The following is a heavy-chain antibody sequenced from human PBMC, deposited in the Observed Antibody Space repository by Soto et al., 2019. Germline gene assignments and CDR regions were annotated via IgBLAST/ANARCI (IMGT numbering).Heavy chain of an antibody. CDR2: IIPIFGTA. CDR1: GGTFSSYA. CDR3: ARVCSSTSCYWDIDAFGI. Sequence: SVKVSCKASGGTFSSYAISWVRQAPGQGLEWMGGIIPIFGTANYAQKFQGRVTITADKSTSTAYMELSSLRSEDTAVYYCARVCSSTSCYWDIDAFGIWGQGTMVTVSS. D-gene: IGHD2-2*01. J-gene: IGHJ3*02. V-gene: IGHV1-69*06.